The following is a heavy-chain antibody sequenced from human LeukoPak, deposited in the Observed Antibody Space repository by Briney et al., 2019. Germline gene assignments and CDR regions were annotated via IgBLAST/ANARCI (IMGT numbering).Heavy chain of an antibody. D-gene: IGHD4-17*01. Sequence: GRSLRLSCAASGFTFSSYAMHWVRQAPGKGLEWVAVISYDGSNKYYADSVKGRFTISRDNSKNTLYLQMNSLRSEDTAVYYCARESPYGDNYWGQGTLVTVSS. V-gene: IGHV3-30*04. CDR2: ISYDGSNK. CDR3: ARESPYGDNY. J-gene: IGHJ4*02. CDR1: GFTFSSYA.